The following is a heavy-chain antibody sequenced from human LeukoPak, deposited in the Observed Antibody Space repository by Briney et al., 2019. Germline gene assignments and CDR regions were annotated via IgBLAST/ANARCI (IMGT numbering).Heavy chain of an antibody. Sequence: GGSLRLSCAASGFTFSAYAMHWVRQAPGEGLEYVSAIDSSGGSAYYADSVKGRFTISRDNSKNTLFLQMGSLRVEDMAVYYCARGHEYRGYGQDYWGQGTLVTVSS. J-gene: IGHJ4*02. CDR1: GFTFSAYA. D-gene: IGHD5-12*01. CDR3: ARGHEYRGYGQDY. CDR2: IDSSGGSA. V-gene: IGHV3-64*02.